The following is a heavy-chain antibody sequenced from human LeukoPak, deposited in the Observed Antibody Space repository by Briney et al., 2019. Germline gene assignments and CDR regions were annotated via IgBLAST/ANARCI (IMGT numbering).Heavy chain of an antibody. CDR2: ISWNSGSI. V-gene: IGHV3-9*01. CDR3: AKGSDFWSGSI. J-gene: IGHJ3*02. Sequence: GGSLRLSCAASGFTFDDYAMHWVRQAPGKGLEWVSGISWNSGSIGYADSVKGRFTISRDNAKNSLYLQMNGLRAEDTALYYCAKGSDFWSGSIWGQGTMVTVSS. CDR1: GFTFDDYA. D-gene: IGHD3-3*01.